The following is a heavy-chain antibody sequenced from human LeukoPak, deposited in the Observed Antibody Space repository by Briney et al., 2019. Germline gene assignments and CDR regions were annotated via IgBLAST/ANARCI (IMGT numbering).Heavy chain of an antibody. CDR3: ARGGSLVGTTPHDTFDI. CDR2: IYYSGST. V-gene: IGHV4-59*01. CDR1: AAPISSYY. Sequence: SETLSLTCTVSAAPISSYYWSWIRQPPGKGLEWIGYIYYSGSTNYNPSLKSRVAISVDTSKNQVSLRLSSVTAADTAVYYCARGGSLVGTTPHDTFDIWGQGTVVTVS. J-gene: IGHJ3*02. D-gene: IGHD1-26*01.